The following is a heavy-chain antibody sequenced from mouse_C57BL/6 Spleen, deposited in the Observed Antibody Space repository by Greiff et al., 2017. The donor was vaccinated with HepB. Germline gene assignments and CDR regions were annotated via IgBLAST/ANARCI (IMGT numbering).Heavy chain of an antibody. Sequence: QVQLKQPGAELVMPGASVKLSCKASGYTFTSYWMHWVKQRPGQGLEWIGEIDPSDSYTNYNQKFKGKSTLTVDKSSSTAYMQLSSLTSEDSAVYYCARGGMLRRDYYAMDYWGQGTSVTVSS. CDR3: ARGGMLRRDYYAMDY. CDR1: GYTFTSYW. V-gene: IGHV1-69*01. D-gene: IGHD2-12*01. J-gene: IGHJ4*01. CDR2: IDPSDSYT.